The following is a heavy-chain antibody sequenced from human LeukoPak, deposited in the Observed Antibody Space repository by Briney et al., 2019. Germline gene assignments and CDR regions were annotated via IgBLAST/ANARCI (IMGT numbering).Heavy chain of an antibody. V-gene: IGHV2-70*04. J-gene: IGHJ4*02. CDR3: ARIRKIAAAGLGFDY. CDR2: FDWADDE. D-gene: IGHD6-13*01. Sequence: SGPSLGHPSPALTLTFISSGFSLSSHGTGGSWIRQPPGKALGWLTRFDWADDEFYSTSLKTTLTMCKDNSKNPVVLTMTNMDPADTATYSCARIRKIAAAGLGFDYWGQGILVTVSS. CDR1: GFSLSSHGTG.